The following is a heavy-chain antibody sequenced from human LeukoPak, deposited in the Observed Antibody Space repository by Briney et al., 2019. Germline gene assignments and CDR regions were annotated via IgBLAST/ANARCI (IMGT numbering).Heavy chain of an antibody. CDR3: AAYSSSWYVY. Sequence: PSETLSLTCTVFGGSISSYYWSWIRQPPGKGLEWIGYTYYSGSTNYNPSLKSRVTISVDTSKNQFSLKLSSVTAADTAVYYCAAYSSSWYVYWGQGTLVTVSS. V-gene: IGHV4-59*08. J-gene: IGHJ4*02. CDR2: TYYSGST. D-gene: IGHD6-13*01. CDR1: GGSISSYY.